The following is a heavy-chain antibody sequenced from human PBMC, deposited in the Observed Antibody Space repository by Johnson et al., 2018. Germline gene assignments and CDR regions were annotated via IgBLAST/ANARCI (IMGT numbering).Heavy chain of an antibody. CDR2: ISSSSSYI. CDR3: ATEITDYYDSSGYSH. CDR1: GFTFSSYS. Sequence: VQLVESGGGLVKPGGSLRLSCAASGFTFSSYSMNWVRQAPGKGLEWVSSISSSSSYIYYADSVKGRFTISRDNAKNSLYLQMNSLRAEDTAVYYCATEITDYYDSSGYSHWGQGTLVTVSS. J-gene: IGHJ1*01. D-gene: IGHD3-22*01. V-gene: IGHV3-21*01.